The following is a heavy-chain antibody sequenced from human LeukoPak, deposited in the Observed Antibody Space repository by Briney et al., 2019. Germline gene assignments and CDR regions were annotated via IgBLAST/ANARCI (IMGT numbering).Heavy chain of an antibody. D-gene: IGHD1-20*01. Sequence: TSETLSLTCTVSGASMTTYYWSWIRQPPGKGLEWVAYIYSSGSTNYNPSLKSRLTISIDTSKKQFSLKMSSVTAADTALYYCARLPAARLISGAFDIWGQGTMVTVSS. CDR2: IYSSGST. CDR1: GASMTTYY. J-gene: IGHJ3*02. V-gene: IGHV4-59*01. CDR3: ARLPAARLISGAFDI.